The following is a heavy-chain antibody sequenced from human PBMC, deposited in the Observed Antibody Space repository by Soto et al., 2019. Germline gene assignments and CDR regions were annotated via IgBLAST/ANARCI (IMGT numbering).Heavy chain of an antibody. CDR2: ISYDGSNK. Sequence: QVQLVESGGGVVQPGRSLRLSCAASGFTFSSYAMHWVRQAPGKGLERVAVISYDGSNKYYADSVKGRFTISRDNSKNTLYLQMNSLRAEDTAVYYCARDRVLLWFGGGMDVWGQGTTVTVSS. CDR1: GFTFSSYA. D-gene: IGHD3-10*01. CDR3: ARDRVLLWFGGGMDV. V-gene: IGHV3-30-3*01. J-gene: IGHJ6*02.